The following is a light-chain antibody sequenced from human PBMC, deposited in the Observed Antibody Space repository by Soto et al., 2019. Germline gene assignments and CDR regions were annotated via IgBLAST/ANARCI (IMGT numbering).Light chain of an antibody. CDR1: QSISSW. J-gene: IGKJ5*01. CDR2: KAS. CDR3: QQYSIYPIT. Sequence: DIQMTQSPSTLSVSVGDRVTITCRASQSISSWLAWYQQKPGKAPKSLIYKASSLESGVPSRFSGSGSGTEFTLTVSRLQPDDVATYYCQQYSIYPITCGQGTRLEIK. V-gene: IGKV1-5*03.